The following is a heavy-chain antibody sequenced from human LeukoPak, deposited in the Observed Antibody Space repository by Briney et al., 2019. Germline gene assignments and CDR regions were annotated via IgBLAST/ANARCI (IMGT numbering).Heavy chain of an antibody. J-gene: IGHJ4*02. V-gene: IGHV5-51*01. CDR2: IYPADSHP. D-gene: IGHD3-22*01. CDR1: GYRFTSYW. CDR3: TRGYYYFDY. Sequence: GESLKISCQGSGYRFTSYWIGWVRQMPGEGLEWMGIIYPADSHPRYSPSFQGQVSISVDKSISTAYLQWSSLKASDTAMYYCTRGYYYFDYWGQGTLVTVSS.